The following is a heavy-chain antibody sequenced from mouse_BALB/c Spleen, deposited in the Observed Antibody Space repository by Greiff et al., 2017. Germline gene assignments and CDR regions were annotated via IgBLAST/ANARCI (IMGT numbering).Heavy chain of an antibody. CDR1: GFTFSSYA. CDR2: ISSGGSYT. CDR3: ARRYDSYAMDY. Sequence: EVHLVESGGGLVKPGGSLKLSCAASGFTFSSYAMSWVRQTPEKRLEWVATISSGGSYTYYPDSVKGRFTISRDNAKNTLYLQMSSLRSEDTAMYYCARRYDSYAMDYWGQGTSVTVSS. V-gene: IGHV5-9-3*01. D-gene: IGHD2-10*02. J-gene: IGHJ4*01.